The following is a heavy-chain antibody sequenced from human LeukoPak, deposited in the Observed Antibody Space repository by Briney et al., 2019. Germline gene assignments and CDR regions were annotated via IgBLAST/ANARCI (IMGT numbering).Heavy chain of an antibody. CDR2: ISSSSSTI. CDR3: ARERSRDYYDSSGYYYGY. V-gene: IGHV3-48*02. CDR1: GFTFSIYS. J-gene: IGHJ4*02. D-gene: IGHD3-22*01. Sequence: GGSLTLSCAAYGFTFSIYSMNWVRQAQGKGLEWVSYISSSSSTIYYADSVKGRFTISRDNAKNSLYLQMNSLRDEDTAVYYCARERSRDYYDSSGYYYGYWGQGTLVTVSS.